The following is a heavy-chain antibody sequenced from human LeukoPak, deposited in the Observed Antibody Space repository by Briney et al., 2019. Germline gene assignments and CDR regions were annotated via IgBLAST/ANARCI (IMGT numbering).Heavy chain of an antibody. CDR2: IYYSGST. D-gene: IGHD2-2*01. Sequence: SQTLSLTYTVSGGSISSGGYYWSWIRQHPGKGLEWIGYIYYSGSTYYNPSLKSRVTISVDTSKNQFSLKLSSVTAADTAVYYCARVLGSSTSSWFDPWGQGTLVTVSS. CDR3: ARVLGSSTSSWFDP. CDR1: GGSISSGGYY. V-gene: IGHV4-31*03. J-gene: IGHJ5*02.